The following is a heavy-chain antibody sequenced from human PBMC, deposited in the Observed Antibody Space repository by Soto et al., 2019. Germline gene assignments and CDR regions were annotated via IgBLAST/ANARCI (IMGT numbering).Heavy chain of an antibody. Sequence: SETLSLTCAVYGGSFSGYYWSWIRQPPGKGLEWIGEINHSGSTNYNPSLKSRVTISVDTSKNQFSLKLSSVTAADTAVYYCAKEIAAAGGFYWFDHWGQGTLVTVSS. CDR2: INHSGST. CDR1: GGSFSGYY. CDR3: AKEIAAAGGFYWFDH. D-gene: IGHD6-13*01. J-gene: IGHJ5*02. V-gene: IGHV4-34*01.